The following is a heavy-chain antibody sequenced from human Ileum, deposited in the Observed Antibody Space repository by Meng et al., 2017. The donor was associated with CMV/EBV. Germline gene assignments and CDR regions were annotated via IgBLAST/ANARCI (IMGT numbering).Heavy chain of an antibody. CDR3: ARWRAVAGTHFDP. D-gene: IGHD6-19*01. CDR1: GGSVSRGRYD. V-gene: IGHV4-61*01. CDR2: IYYSGST. Sequence: SGGSVSRGRYDWRWIWQPPGKGLEWIRYIYYSGSTNYNPSLKSRVTISVDTSKNQFSLKLSSVTAADTAVYYCARWRAVAGTHFDPWGQGTLVTVSS. J-gene: IGHJ5*02.